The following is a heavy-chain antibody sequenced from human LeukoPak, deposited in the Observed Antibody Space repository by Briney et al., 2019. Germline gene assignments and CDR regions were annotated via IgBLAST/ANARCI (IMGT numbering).Heavy chain of an antibody. CDR2: IYSSGYT. D-gene: IGHD6-25*01. CDR3: ARNERRAQKDTQYAYFYYMDV. CDR1: NGSISRHY. Sequence: PSETLSLTCTVSNGSISRHYWSWIRQPPGKGLEWIGLIYSSGYTNYNPSLKSRVTISVDTSWNQFSLKLSSATAADTAVYYCARNERRAQKDTQYAYFYYMDVWGKGSTVTVSS. V-gene: IGHV4-59*11. J-gene: IGHJ6*03.